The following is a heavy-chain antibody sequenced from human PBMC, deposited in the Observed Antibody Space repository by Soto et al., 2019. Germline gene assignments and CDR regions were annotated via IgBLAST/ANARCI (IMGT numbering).Heavy chain of an antibody. CDR3: AKFALSYYDSSGYSYSYGMDF. CDR2: MNPNSGNT. D-gene: IGHD3-22*01. CDR1: GYTFTSYD. V-gene: IGHV1-8*01. J-gene: IGHJ6*02. Sequence: ASVKVSCKASGYTFTSYDINWVRQATGQGLEWMGWMNPNSGNTGYAQKFQGRVTMTRNTSISTAYMELSSLRSEDTAVYYCAKFALSYYDSSGYSYSYGMDFWGQGTTVTVSS.